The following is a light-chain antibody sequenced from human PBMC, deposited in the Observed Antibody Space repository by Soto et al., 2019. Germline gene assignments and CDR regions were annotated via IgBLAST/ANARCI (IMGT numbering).Light chain of an antibody. J-gene: IGKJ4*01. Sequence: DIVMTQSPLSLPVTPGEPASISCRSSQSLLHSSGRYYLDWYLQKPGQSPQLLIYLGSHRASGVPDRLSGSGSGTDFTLTMSRVEAEDVGIYYCIQALQTPFTFGGGTRAEIK. CDR2: LGS. CDR1: QSLLHSSGRYY. CDR3: IQALQTPFT. V-gene: IGKV2-28*01.